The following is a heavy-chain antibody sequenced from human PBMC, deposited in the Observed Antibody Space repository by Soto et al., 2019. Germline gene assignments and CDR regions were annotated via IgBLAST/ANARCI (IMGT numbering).Heavy chain of an antibody. J-gene: IGHJ6*03. CDR2: ISGSGGST. Sequence: EVQLLESGGGLVQPGGSLRLSCAASGFTFSSYAMSWVRQAPGKGLEWVSAISGSGGSTYYADSVKGRFTISRDNSKSTLYLQMNSRRAEDTSLYYCANEDRYYYMDVWGKGTTVTVSS. CDR3: ANEDRYYYMDV. V-gene: IGHV3-23*01. CDR1: GFTFSSYA.